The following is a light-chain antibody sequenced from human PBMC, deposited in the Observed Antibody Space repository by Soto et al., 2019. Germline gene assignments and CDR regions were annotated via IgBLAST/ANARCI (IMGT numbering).Light chain of an antibody. CDR3: SSYAGSNNLYV. Sequence: QSALTQPPSASGSPGQSVTISCTGTSSDVGGYNYVSWYQQHPGKAPKLMIYEVSKRPSRVPDRFSGSKSGNTASLTVSGLQAEDEADYYCSSYAGSNNLYVFGTGTKLTVL. CDR2: EVS. CDR1: SSDVGGYNY. V-gene: IGLV2-8*01. J-gene: IGLJ1*01.